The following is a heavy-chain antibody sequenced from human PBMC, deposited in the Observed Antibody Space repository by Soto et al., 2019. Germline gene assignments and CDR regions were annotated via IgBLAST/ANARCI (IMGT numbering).Heavy chain of an antibody. CDR2: IGTAGDT. Sequence: GGSLRLSCSASGFTFSSYDMHWVRQGPGKGLEWVSAIGTAGDTNYAGSVKGRFTISRENAKNSLYLQMDSLRAGDTAIYFCARAIGPTLFDYWGQGTLVTVSS. CDR3: ARAIGPTLFDY. V-gene: IGHV3-13*04. J-gene: IGHJ4*02. CDR1: GFTFSSYD. D-gene: IGHD3-22*01.